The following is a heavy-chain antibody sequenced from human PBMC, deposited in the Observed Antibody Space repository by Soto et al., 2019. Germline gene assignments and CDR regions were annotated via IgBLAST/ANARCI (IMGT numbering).Heavy chain of an antibody. V-gene: IGHV3-30*18. CDR2: ISYDGSNK. Sequence: PGGSLRLSCADSGFTFSSYGMHWVRQAPGKGLEWVAVISYDGSNKYYADSVKGRFTISRDNSKNTLYLQMNSLRAEDTAVYYCAKDTYYHDSSGYYVFDYWGQGTLVTVSS. D-gene: IGHD3-22*01. J-gene: IGHJ4*02. CDR1: GFTFSSYG. CDR3: AKDTYYHDSSGYYVFDY.